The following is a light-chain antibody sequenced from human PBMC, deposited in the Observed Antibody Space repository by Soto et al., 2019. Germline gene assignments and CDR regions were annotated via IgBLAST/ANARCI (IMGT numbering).Light chain of an antibody. Sequence: DIVMTQSPLSLPVTPGEPASISCRSSQSLLHSNGYNYLDWYLQKPGQSPQLLIYLGSNRASGVPDRFSGSGSGTDFTLRISRVEAEDVGVYYFMQALQPPKTFGQGTKVDIK. CDR3: MQALQPPKT. CDR2: LGS. J-gene: IGKJ1*01. V-gene: IGKV2-28*01. CDR1: QSLLHSNGYNY.